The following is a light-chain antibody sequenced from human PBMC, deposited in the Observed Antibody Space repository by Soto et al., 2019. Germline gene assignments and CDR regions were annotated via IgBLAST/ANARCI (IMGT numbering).Light chain of an antibody. CDR1: SSDVGAYDY. Sequence: QSALTQPASVSGSPGQSITISCTGTSSDVGAYDYVSWYQQHPDKAPKLMIYEVSNRPSGVSNRFSGSKSVNTATLTISGLQAEDEADYYCSSYTSSSTRVFGTGTKXTVL. V-gene: IGLV2-14*03. CDR2: EVS. CDR3: SSYTSSSTRV. J-gene: IGLJ1*01.